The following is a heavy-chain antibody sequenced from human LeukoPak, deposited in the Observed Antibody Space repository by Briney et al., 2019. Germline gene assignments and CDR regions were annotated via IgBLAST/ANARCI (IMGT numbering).Heavy chain of an antibody. J-gene: IGHJ4*02. CDR1: GGIFSSYT. CDR2: IIPILGIA. Sequence: ASVKVSCKASGGIFSSYTISWVRQAPGQGLEWMGRIIPILGIANYAQKFQGRVTITADKSTSTAYMELSSLRSEDMAVYYCARDYRYGSGIKWGQGTLVTVSS. V-gene: IGHV1-69*04. D-gene: IGHD3-10*01. CDR3: ARDYRYGSGIK.